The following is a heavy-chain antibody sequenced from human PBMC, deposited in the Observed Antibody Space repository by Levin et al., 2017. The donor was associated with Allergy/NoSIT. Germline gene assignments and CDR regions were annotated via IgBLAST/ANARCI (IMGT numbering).Heavy chain of an antibody. D-gene: IGHD6-19*01. CDR2: ISGSGGST. Sequence: ASVKVSCAASGFTFSSYAMSWVRQAPGKGLEWVSAISGSGGSTYYADSVKGRFTISRDNSKNTLYLQMNSLRAEDTAVYYCAKSVRGIAVATYYFDYWGQGTLVTVSS. V-gene: IGHV3-23*01. J-gene: IGHJ4*02. CDR3: AKSVRGIAVATYYFDY. CDR1: GFTFSSYA.